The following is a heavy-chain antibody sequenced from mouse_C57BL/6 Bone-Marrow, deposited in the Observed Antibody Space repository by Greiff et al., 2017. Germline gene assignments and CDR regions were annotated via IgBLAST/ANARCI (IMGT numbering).Heavy chain of an antibody. CDR2: ISYDGSN. CDR3: ARDESYYYGHWYFDV. V-gene: IGHV3-6*01. Sequence: EVQRVESGPGLVNPSQSLSLTCSVTGYSITSGYYWNWIRQFPGNKLEWMGYISYDGSNNYNPSLKNRISITRDTSKNQFFLKLNSVTTEDTATYYGARDESYYYGHWYFDVGGTGTTVTVSS. J-gene: IGHJ1*03. CDR1: GYSITSGYY. D-gene: IGHD1-1*01.